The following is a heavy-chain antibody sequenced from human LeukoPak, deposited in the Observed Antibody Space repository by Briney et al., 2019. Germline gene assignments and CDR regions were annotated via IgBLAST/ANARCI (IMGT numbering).Heavy chain of an antibody. CDR3: AKTGDGNGYYYFDY. D-gene: IGHD3-22*01. J-gene: IGHJ4*02. CDR1: GFTFSSYW. V-gene: IGHV3-30*18. Sequence: PGGSLRLSCAASGFTFSSYWMHWVRQAPGKGLEWVAVITYAGSNKYYADSVKGRFTISRDNSKNTLFLQMNSLRAEDTAVYYCAKTGDGNGYYYFDYWGQGTLVTVSS. CDR2: ITYAGSNK.